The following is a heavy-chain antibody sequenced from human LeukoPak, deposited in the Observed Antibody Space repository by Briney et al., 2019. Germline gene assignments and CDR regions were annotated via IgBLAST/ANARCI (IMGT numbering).Heavy chain of an antibody. D-gene: IGHD7-27*01. V-gene: IGHV3-23*01. CDR2: ITTSDGNT. CDR1: GFTFSSYA. J-gene: IGHJ4*02. Sequence: GGSLRLSCAASGFTFSSYAMSWVRQAPGKGLEWVSTITTSDGNTYYADSVKGRFTVSRDNSKNTLFLQMSSLRAEDTAVYYCAKDGGLWVSAHWGDSWGRGTLVTVSS. CDR3: AKDGGLWVSAHWGDS.